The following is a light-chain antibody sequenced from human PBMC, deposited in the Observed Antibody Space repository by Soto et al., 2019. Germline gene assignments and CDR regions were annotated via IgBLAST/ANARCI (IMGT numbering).Light chain of an antibody. J-gene: IGLJ1*01. CDR1: SSDVGGYNY. CDR3: TSYAGGNNV. Sequence: QSALTQPPSASGSPGQSVTISCTGTSSDVGGYNYVSWYQQQPGKVPKLMVYEVNKRPSGVPDRFSGYKSGNTASLTVSGLQAEDEADYYCTSYAGGNNVFGTGTKLTVL. V-gene: IGLV2-8*01. CDR2: EVN.